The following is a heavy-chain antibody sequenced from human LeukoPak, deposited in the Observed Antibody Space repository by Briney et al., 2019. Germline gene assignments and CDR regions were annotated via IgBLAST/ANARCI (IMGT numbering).Heavy chain of an antibody. V-gene: IGHV3-7*01. Sequence: WVGNIKEDGSETRYGDSLKGRITISRDNAKNTLYLQMNSLRGEDTAVYYCARDRGELVNWGQGTQVTVSS. D-gene: IGHD1-26*01. CDR3: ARDRGELVN. J-gene: IGHJ4*02. CDR2: IKEDGSET.